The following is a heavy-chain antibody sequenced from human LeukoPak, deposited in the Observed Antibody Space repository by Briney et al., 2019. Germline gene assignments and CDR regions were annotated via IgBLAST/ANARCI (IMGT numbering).Heavy chain of an antibody. CDR3: ARLALDSSGWYPFDY. D-gene: IGHD6-19*01. Sequence: SETLSLTCTVSGDSISYYYWSWIRQPAGKGLEWIGRISTSGSTNYNPSLKSRVTISVDTSKNQFSLKLSSVTAADTAVYYCARLALDSSGWYPFDYWGQGTLVTVSS. CDR2: ISTSGST. V-gene: IGHV4-4*07. J-gene: IGHJ4*02. CDR1: GDSISYYY.